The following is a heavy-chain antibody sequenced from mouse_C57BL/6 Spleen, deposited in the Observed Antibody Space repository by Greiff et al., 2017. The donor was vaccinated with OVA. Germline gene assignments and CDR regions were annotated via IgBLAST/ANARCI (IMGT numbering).Heavy chain of an antibody. J-gene: IGHJ3*01. CDR3: ARDYGSSYFAWFAY. Sequence: EVKLMESGPELVKPGASVKISCKASGYSFTDYNMNWVKQSNGKSLEWIGVINPNYGTTSYNQKFKGKATLTVDQSSSTAYMQLNSLTSEDSAVYYCARDYGSSYFAWFAYWGQGTLVTVSA. D-gene: IGHD1-1*01. V-gene: IGHV1-39*01. CDR1: GYSFTDYN. CDR2: INPNYGTT.